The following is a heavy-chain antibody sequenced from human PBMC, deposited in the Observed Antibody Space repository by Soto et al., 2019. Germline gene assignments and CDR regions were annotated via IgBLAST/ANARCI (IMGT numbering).Heavy chain of an antibody. J-gene: IGHJ6*02. D-gene: IGHD3-3*01. CDR3: ARSGFTIFDV. Sequence: SLTISCKRSVYSFTRSWFGSYRQMPGKGLEWMGIIYPGDSDTRYSPSFQGQVTISADKSISTAYLQWSSLKASDTAMYYCARSGFTIFDVWGQGTTVTVSS. CDR2: IYPGDSDT. V-gene: IGHV5-51*01. CDR1: VYSFTRSW.